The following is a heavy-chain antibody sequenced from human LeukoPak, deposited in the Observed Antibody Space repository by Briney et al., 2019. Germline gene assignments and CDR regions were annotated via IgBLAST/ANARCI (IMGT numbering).Heavy chain of an antibody. CDR1: GGTFSSYA. J-gene: IGHJ4*02. D-gene: IGHD6-13*01. Sequence: SVKVSXKASGGTFSSYAITWVRQAPGQGLEWMGRIIPIFGTANYAQKFQGRVTITTDESTSTAYMELSTLRSDDTAVYYCARERPPGDSSNWFLEGYFDIWGQGTLVTVSS. CDR2: IIPIFGTA. CDR3: ARERPPGDSSNWFLEGYFDI. V-gene: IGHV1-69*05.